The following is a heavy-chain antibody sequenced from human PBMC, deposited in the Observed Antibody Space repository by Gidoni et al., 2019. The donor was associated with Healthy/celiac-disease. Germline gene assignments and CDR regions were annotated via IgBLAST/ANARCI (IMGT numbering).Heavy chain of an antibody. D-gene: IGHD1-7*01. Sequence: EVQLVDSGGGLVQPAGSLSLSCAVSRFTFISYSMNGVRQAPGKGLEWVSDISSSSSTIYYADSVKGRFTISRDNAKNSLYLQMNSLRAEDTAVYYCATHWNYGNYYYYMDVWGKGTTVTVSS. J-gene: IGHJ6*03. V-gene: IGHV3-48*01. CDR1: RFTFISYS. CDR3: ATHWNYGNYYYYMDV. CDR2: ISSSSSTI.